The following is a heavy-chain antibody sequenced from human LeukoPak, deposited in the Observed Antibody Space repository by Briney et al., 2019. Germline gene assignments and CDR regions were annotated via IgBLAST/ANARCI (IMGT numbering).Heavy chain of an antibody. Sequence: SETLSLTCAVYGGSFSGYYWSWIRQPPGKGLEWIGEINHSGSTNYNPSLKSRVTISVDTSKNQFSLKLSSVTAADTAVYYCARGRIHYYGSGSPFGYWGQGTLVTVSS. V-gene: IGHV4-34*01. J-gene: IGHJ4*02. D-gene: IGHD3-10*01. CDR3: ARGRIHYYGSGSPFGY. CDR2: INHSGST. CDR1: GGSFSGYY.